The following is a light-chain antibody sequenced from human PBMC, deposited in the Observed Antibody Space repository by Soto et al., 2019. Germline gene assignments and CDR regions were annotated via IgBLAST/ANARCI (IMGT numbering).Light chain of an antibody. V-gene: IGLV1-47*02. CDR1: SSNIGSNY. CDR2: SNN. J-gene: IGLJ3*02. CDR3: AAWDDSLSGFL. Sequence: QSVLTRPPSASGTPGQRVTISCSGSSSNIGSNYVYWYQQLPGTAPKLLIYSNNQRPSGVPDRFSGSKSGTSASLAISGLRSEDEADYYCAAWDDSLSGFLFGGGTKLTVL.